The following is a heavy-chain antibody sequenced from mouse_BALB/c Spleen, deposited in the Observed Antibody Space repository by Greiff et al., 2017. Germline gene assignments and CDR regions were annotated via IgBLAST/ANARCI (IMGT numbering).Heavy chain of an antibody. CDR1: GYTFTSYY. Sequence: VKLVESGAELVKPGASVKLSCKASGYTFTSYYMYWVKQRPGQGLEWIGEINPSNGGTNFNEKFKSKATLTVDKSSSTAYMQLSSLTSEDSAVYYCTRSITGTRDWYFDVWGAGTTVTVSS. V-gene: IGHV1S81*02. J-gene: IGHJ1*01. D-gene: IGHD4-1*01. CDR3: TRSITGTRDWYFDV. CDR2: INPSNGGT.